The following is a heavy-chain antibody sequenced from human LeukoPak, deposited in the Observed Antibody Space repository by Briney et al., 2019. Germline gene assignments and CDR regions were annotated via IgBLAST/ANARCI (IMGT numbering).Heavy chain of an antibody. CDR1: GGSISGYY. CDR3: ARHQWVPAFDI. J-gene: IGHJ3*02. CDR2: IYYTGNA. D-gene: IGHD1-26*01. V-gene: IGHV4-59*01. Sequence: SETLSLTCTVSGGSISGYYWNWIRQSPGKGLEWIAYIYYTGNANYNPSLKSRVTISVDTSKNQFSLKLSSVTAADTAVYYCARHQWVPAFDIWGQGTMVTVSS.